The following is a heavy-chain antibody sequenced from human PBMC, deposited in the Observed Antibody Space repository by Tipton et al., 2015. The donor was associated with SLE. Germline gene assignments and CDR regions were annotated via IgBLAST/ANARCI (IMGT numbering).Heavy chain of an antibody. CDR3: ARGLPAWGAYVHFDS. J-gene: IGHJ4*02. V-gene: IGHV4-34*01. CDR2: IFHTGST. D-gene: IGHD7-27*01. Sequence: TLSLTCAVYGGSFSDHYWSWIRQTPGRGLELIGEIFHTGSTNYNTALQSRATISLDTSQTRFSLTLKSVTAADAAVYFCARGLPAWGAYVHFDSWGQGTLVSVSS. CDR1: GGSFSDHY.